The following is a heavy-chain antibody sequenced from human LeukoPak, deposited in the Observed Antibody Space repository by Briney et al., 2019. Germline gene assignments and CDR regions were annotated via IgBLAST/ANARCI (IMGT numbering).Heavy chain of an antibody. CDR2: IYYSGST. CDR3: ARLVTIFGYAFDI. D-gene: IGHD3-3*01. CDR1: GGSISSSSYY. V-gene: IGHV4-39*01. Sequence: SETLSLTCTVSGGSISSSSYYWGWIRQPPGKGLEWIGSIYYSGSTYYNPSLKSRVTISVDTPKNQFSLKLSSVTAADTAVYYCARLVTIFGYAFDIWGQGTMVTVSS. J-gene: IGHJ3*02.